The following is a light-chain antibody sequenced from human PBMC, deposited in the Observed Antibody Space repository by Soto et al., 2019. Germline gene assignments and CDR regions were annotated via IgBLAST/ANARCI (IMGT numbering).Light chain of an antibody. J-gene: IGLJ2*01. CDR3: ETWDYSLSGVV. CDR2: DND. Sequence: QAVLTQPPSVSAAPGQKVTISCSGGSSNIGGNPVSWYQHLPGKAPKLLIYDNDKRPSGIPDRFSGSKSATSATLGITGLQTADEADDYCETWDYSLSGVVFGGGTKVTVL. CDR1: SSNIGGNP. V-gene: IGLV1-51*01.